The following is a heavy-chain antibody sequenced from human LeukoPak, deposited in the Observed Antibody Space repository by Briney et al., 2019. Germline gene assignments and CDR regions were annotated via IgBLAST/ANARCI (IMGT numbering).Heavy chain of an antibody. CDR2: IKYDGSAT. CDR3: VSGSLQSGYNFDY. V-gene: IGHV3-74*01. Sequence: GGSLRLSCAASGFTFSNYWMHWIRQVPGKGLVWVSHIKYDGSATNYADSVKGRFTISRDNAKNTLYLQMNSLRAEDTAVYYCVSGSLQSGYNFDYWGQGALVTVSS. J-gene: IGHJ4*02. CDR1: GFTFSNYW. D-gene: IGHD3-3*01.